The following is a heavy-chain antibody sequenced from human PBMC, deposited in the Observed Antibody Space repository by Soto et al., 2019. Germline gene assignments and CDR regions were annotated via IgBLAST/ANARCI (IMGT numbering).Heavy chain of an antibody. D-gene: IGHD3-10*01. CDR2: ISSGTNYI. J-gene: IGHJ6*02. Sequence: QVRLVESGGGLVKPGGSLRLSCAASGFTFSDYYMSWIRQAPGKGLEWISYISSGTNYIKYADSVKGRVTISRDDAKKSLYLQMNSLRPEDTAVYYCARDGEGSYYYGMDVWGQGTTVTVSS. CDR3: ARDGEGSYYYGMDV. CDR1: GFTFSDYY. V-gene: IGHV3-11*05.